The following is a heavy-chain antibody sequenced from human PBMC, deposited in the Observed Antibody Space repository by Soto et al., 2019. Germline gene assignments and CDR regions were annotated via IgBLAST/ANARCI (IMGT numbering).Heavy chain of an antibody. V-gene: IGHV3-15*01. D-gene: IGHD6-19*01. CDR2: IKSKTDGGTT. Sequence: GGCLRLSCAASGFTLSNAWMSWVRQAPGKGLEWVGRIKSKTDGGTTDYAAPVKGRFTISRDDSKNTLYLQMNSLKTEDTAVYYCTTERSGYEQWLDFDYWGQGTLVTVSS. CDR3: TTERSGYEQWLDFDY. J-gene: IGHJ4*02. CDR1: GFTLSNAW.